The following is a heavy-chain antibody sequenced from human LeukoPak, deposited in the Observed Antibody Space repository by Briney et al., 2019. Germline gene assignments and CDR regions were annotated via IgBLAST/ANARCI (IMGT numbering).Heavy chain of an antibody. CDR2: IRSKANSYAT. V-gene: IGHV3-73*01. CDR3: TRESSGYDYYYYMDV. J-gene: IGHJ6*03. D-gene: IGHD5-12*01. CDR1: GFTFSGSA. Sequence: GGSLRLSCAASGFTFSGSAMHWVRQASGKGLEWVGRIRSKANSYATAYAASVKGRFTISRDDSKNTAYLQMNSLKTEDTAVYYCTRESSGYDYYYYMDVWGKGTTVTVSS.